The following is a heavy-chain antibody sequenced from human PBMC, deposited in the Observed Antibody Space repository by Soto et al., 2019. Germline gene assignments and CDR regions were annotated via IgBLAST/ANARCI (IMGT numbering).Heavy chain of an antibody. CDR3: ARRSPIFGESSGWYPPGFDP. CDR1: GYSFTSYW. J-gene: IGHJ5*02. CDR2: IYPGDSDT. V-gene: IGHV5-51*01. D-gene: IGHD6-19*01. Sequence: PGESLKISCKGSGYSFTSYWIGWVRQMPGKGLEWMGIIYPGDSDTRYSPSFQGQVTISADKSISTAYLQWSSLKASDTAMYYCARRSPIFGESSGWYPPGFDPWGQGTLVTVSS.